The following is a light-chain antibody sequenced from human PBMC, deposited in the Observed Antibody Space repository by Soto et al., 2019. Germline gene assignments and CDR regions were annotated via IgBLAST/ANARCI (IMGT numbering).Light chain of an antibody. CDR1: QSISSW. CDR3: QQYNSFPWT. CDR2: KAS. V-gene: IGKV1-5*03. Sequence: DIQMTQSPSTLSAYVGDRVTITCRASQSISSWLAWYQQKAGKAPKLLIYKASSLESGVPSRFSGSGSGTEFTLTISSLRPDDFATYYCQQYNSFPWTFGQGTK. J-gene: IGKJ1*01.